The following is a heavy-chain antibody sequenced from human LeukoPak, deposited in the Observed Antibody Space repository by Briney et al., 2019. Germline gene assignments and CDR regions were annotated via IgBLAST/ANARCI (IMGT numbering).Heavy chain of an antibody. V-gene: IGHV3-30*02. CDR3: AREVVPYYSSTSCYTSAFDY. Sequence: GGSLRLSCAASGFIFKNYGMHWVRQAPGKGLEWVAFIRYDGSNKYYADSVKGRFTISRDNSKNTLYLQMNSLRAEDTAVYYCAREVVPYYSSTSCYTSAFDYWGQGTLVTVSS. D-gene: IGHD2-2*02. CDR1: GFIFKNYG. CDR2: IRYDGSNK. J-gene: IGHJ4*02.